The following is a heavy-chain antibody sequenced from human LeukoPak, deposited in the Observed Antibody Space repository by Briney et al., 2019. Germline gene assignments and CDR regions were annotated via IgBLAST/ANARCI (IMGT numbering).Heavy chain of an antibody. D-gene: IGHD5-12*01. V-gene: IGHV3-21*01. CDR3: ARDLSGESGYGGY. CDR1: GFTFSHYT. Sequence: GGSLRLSCAASGFTFSHYTMNWVRQAPGRGLELISSINPTGTSTYYADSVKGRFTISRDAAKNSLYLQMNSLRAEDTALCYCARDLSGESGYGGYWVQGNLVTVSS. J-gene: IGHJ4*02. CDR2: INPTGTST.